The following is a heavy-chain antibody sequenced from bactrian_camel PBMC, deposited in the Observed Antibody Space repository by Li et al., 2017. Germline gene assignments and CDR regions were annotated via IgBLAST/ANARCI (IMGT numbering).Heavy chain of an antibody. V-gene: IGHV3-3*01. Sequence: HVQLVESGGASVQAGGSLRLSCQTSGYTYSIHCMAWFRQVPGKEREHVAAVGETDGITYYADSVKGRFTISRDNAIHTAYLQMDSLKAEDTAVYTCAADSEQWFGCSATSPANYDFWGPGTQVTVS. CDR2: VGETDGIT. CDR1: GYTYSIHC. CDR3: AADSEQWFGCSATSPANYDF. D-gene: IGHD2*01. J-gene: IGHJ4*01.